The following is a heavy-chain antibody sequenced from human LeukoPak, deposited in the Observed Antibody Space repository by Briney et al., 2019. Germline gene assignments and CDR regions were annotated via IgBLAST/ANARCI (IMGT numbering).Heavy chain of an antibody. CDR3: ARDLRGPYGMDV. J-gene: IGHJ6*02. CDR2: INPNSGGT. Sequence: ASVKVSCKASGYTFSDYYMHWVRQAPGQGLEWMGWINPNSGGTNYAQKFQGRVTMTRDTSISTAYMELSRLRSDDTAVYYCARDLRGPYGMDVWGQGTTVTVSS. D-gene: IGHD3-10*01. CDR1: GYTFSDYY. V-gene: IGHV1-2*02.